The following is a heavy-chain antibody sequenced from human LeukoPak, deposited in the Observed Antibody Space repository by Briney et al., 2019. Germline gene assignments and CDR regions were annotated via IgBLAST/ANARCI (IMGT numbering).Heavy chain of an antibody. CDR2: IYYSGST. CDR3: ARGHCSSTSCYWYFDL. CDR1: GGSISSGGYY. J-gene: IGHJ2*01. D-gene: IGHD2-2*01. Sequence: SQTLSLTCTVSGGSISSGGYYWSWIRQHPGKGLEWIGYIYYSGSTYYNPSLKSRVTISVDTSKNQFSLKLSSVTAADTAVYYCARGHCSSTSCYWYFDLWGRGTLVTVSS. V-gene: IGHV4-31*03.